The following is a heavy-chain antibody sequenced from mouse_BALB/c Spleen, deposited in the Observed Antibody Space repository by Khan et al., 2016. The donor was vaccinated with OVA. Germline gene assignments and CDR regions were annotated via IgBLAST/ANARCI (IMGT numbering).Heavy chain of an antibody. CDR1: GYTFTSNT. V-gene: IGHV1-4*01. Sequence: QVQLKESGAELARPGASVRMSCKASGYTFTSNTMHWVKKRPGQGLEWIGYINPRSGYTNFNQNFKDKATLTADKSSSTAYMQLSSLTSEDSAVYYCARHTTGYTMDYWGQGTSVTVSS. D-gene: IGHD2-12*01. J-gene: IGHJ4*01. CDR2: INPRSGYT. CDR3: ARHTTGYTMDY.